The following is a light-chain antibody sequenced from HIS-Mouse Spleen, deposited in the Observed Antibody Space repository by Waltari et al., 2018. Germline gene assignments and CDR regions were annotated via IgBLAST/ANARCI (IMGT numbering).Light chain of an antibody. V-gene: IGLV2-14*03. CDR3: SSYTSSSTYV. CDR1: SSDVGGYNY. J-gene: IGLJ1*01. Sequence: QSALTQPASVSGSPGQSITISCTGTSSDVGGYNYVPWYQQHPGKAPKLMIYDVSNRPSGVSNRFSGSKSGNTASLTISGLQAEDEADYYCSSYTSSSTYVFRTGTKVTVL. CDR2: DVS.